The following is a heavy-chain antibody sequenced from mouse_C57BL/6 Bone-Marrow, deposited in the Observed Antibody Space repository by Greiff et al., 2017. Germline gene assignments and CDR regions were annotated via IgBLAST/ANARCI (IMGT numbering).Heavy chain of an antibody. J-gene: IGHJ2*01. V-gene: IGHV1-81*01. CDR2: IYPRSGNT. Sequence: VQLVESGAELARPGASVKLSCKASGYTFTSYGISWVKQRTGQGLEWIGEIYPRSGNTYYNEKFTGKATLTADKSSSTAYMELRSLTSEDSAVYFWSRNWASYYFDYWGQDTTRTDSS. D-gene: IGHD4-1*01. CDR1: GYTFTSYG. CDR3: SRNWASYYFDY.